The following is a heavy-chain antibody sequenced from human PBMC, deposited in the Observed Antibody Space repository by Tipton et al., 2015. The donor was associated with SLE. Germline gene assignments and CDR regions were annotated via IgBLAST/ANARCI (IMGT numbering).Heavy chain of an antibody. V-gene: IGHV1-46*01. D-gene: IGHD1-26*01. Sequence: QVQLVQSGAEVKKPGASVKVSCKTSGYTFTSYFMHWVRQAPGQGLEWMGVINPSGATTHYAQKFQGRVTMTRDTSTSTVYMELSSLRSEDTAVYYCARSILGATLGYWGQGTLFTVS. CDR3: ARSILGATLGY. CDR2: INPSGATT. CDR1: GYTFTSYF. J-gene: IGHJ4*02.